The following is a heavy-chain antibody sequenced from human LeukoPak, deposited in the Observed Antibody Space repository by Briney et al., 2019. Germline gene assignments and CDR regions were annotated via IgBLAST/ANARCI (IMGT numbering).Heavy chain of an antibody. D-gene: IGHD6-19*01. CDR3: ARFKAVAGIDY. CDR1: GGSISSSSYY. CDR2: INHSGST. J-gene: IGHJ4*02. V-gene: IGHV4-39*07. Sequence: SETLSLTCTVSGGSISSSSYYWSWIRQPPGKGLEWIGEINHSGSTNYNPSLKSRVTISVDTSKNQFSLKLSSVTAADTAVYYCARFKAVAGIDYWGQGTLVTVSS.